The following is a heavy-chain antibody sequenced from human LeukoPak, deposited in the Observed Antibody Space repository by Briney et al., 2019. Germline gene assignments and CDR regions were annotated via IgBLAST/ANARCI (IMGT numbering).Heavy chain of an antibody. CDR1: GFTFSGSA. CDR3: TRHRGYSSGWYYFDY. CDR2: IRSKANSYAT. J-gene: IGHJ4*02. Sequence: GGSLRLSCAASGFTFSGSAMHWVRQASGKGLEWVGRIRSKANSYATAYAASVKGRFTISRDDSKNPAYLQMNSLTTEDTAVYYCTRHRGYSSGWYYFDYWGRGTLVTVSS. D-gene: IGHD6-19*01. V-gene: IGHV3-73*01.